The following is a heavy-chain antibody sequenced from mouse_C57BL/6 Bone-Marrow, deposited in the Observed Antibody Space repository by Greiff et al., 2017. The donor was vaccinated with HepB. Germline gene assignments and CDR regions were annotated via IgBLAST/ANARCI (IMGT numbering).Heavy chain of an antibody. CDR1: GFTFSDYY. Sequence: EVKLVESGGGLVQPGGSLKLSCAASGFTFSDYYMYWVRQTPEKRLEWVAYISNGGGSTYYPDTVKGRFTISRDNAKNTLYLQMSRLKSEDTAMYYCARHGSYSNYPFAYWGQGTLVTVSA. D-gene: IGHD2-5*01. J-gene: IGHJ3*01. V-gene: IGHV5-12*01. CDR3: ARHGSYSNYPFAY. CDR2: ISNGGGST.